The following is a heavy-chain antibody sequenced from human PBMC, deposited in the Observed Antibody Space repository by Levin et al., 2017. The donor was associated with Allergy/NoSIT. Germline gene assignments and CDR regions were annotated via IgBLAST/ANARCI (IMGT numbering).Heavy chain of an antibody. CDR2: YYGDGRT. J-gene: IGHJ4*02. Sequence: GGSLRLSCAASGFTVSSNYMSWVRQAPGKGLDWVSLYYGDGRTAYGDSVKGRFTISRDISRNTLDLQMNSLRAEDTALYYCARLSGTVWSPFDLWGQGTLVTVSS. CDR3: ARLSGTVWSPFDL. D-gene: IGHD1-1*01. CDR1: GFTVSSNY. V-gene: IGHV3-53*01.